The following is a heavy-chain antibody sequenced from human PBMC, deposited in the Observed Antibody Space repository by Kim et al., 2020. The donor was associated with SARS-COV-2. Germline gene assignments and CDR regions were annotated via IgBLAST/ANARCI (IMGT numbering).Heavy chain of an antibody. CDR3: ARDRPVATNYYFYYGMGV. V-gene: IGHV3-11*05. CDR1: GFTFSDYY. J-gene: IGHJ6*04. Sequence: GGSLRLSCVTSGFTFSDYYMSWIRQAPGKGLEWVSYISSSNTYINYADSVKGRFTISRDNAKNSLYLQMNSLRAEDTAMYYCARDRPVATNYYFYYGMGVWGDGTTVTVSS. D-gene: IGHD5-12*01. CDR2: ISSSNTYI.